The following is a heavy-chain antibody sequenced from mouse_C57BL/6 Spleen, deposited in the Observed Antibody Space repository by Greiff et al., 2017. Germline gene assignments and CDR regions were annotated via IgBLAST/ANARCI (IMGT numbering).Heavy chain of an antibody. CDR3: ARGYDYEEDYAMDY. CDR1: GYSFSSSW. D-gene: IGHD2-4*01. Sequence: QVQLQQSGPELVKPGASVKISCKASGYSFSSSWMNWVKQRPGKGLEWIGRIYPGDGEPNYNGKLKGKATLTADKSSSTAYMQLSSLTYEYSAVYFCARGYDYEEDYAMDYWGQGTSVTVSS. V-gene: IGHV1-82*01. J-gene: IGHJ4*01. CDR2: IYPGDGEP.